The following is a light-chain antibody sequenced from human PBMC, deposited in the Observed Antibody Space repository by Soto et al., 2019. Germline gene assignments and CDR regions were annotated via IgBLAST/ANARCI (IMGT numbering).Light chain of an antibody. J-gene: IGLJ2*01. CDR2: EVN. CDR3: CSYAGVITLV. V-gene: IGLV2-23*02. CDR1: SSDVGRYNL. Sequence: QSALTQPASVSGSPGQSITISCTGTSSDVGRYNLVSWYQQHPGKAPKLIIHEVNTRPSGVSNRFSGSKSGITASLTISGLQAEDEADYYCCSYAGVITLVFGGGTQLTVL.